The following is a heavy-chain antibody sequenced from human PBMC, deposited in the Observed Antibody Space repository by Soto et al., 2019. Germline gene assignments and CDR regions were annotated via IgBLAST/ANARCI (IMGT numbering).Heavy chain of an antibody. V-gene: IGHV5-10-1*01. J-gene: IGHJ4*02. CDR1: GYSFPSYW. CDR3: ATSGQLETGSRPYYFDY. Sequence: LKISCKGSGYSFPSYWINWVRQMPGKGLEWMGRIDPSDSYTNYSPSFQGHVTISADKSISTAYLQWSSLKASDTAMYYCATSGQLETGSRPYYFDYWGQGALVTVSS. D-gene: IGHD1-1*01. CDR2: IDPSDSYT.